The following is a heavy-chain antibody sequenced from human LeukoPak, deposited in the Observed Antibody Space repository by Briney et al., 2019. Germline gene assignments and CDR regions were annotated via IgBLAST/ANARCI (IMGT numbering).Heavy chain of an antibody. V-gene: IGHV4-59*08. D-gene: IGHD6-6*01. CDR3: ARHRAYSSSSPFDY. Sequence: PSETLSLTCSVSGGAISSLYWSWIRQPPGKGLEWIGYIYYTGSTNYNPSLKSRVTMFVDMSKNQFSLRLSSVTAADTAVYYCARHRAYSSSSPFDYWGQGTLVTVSS. J-gene: IGHJ4*02. CDR1: GGAISSLY. CDR2: IYYTGST.